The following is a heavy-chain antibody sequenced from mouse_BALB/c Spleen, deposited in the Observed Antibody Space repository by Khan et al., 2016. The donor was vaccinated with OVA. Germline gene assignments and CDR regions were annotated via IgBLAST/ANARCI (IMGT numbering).Heavy chain of an antibody. CDR2: ISSAGTYT. CDR3: TNGNYGWFAY. V-gene: IGHV5-9-1*01. Sequence: EVELVESGGGLVKPGGSLKLSCSASGFTFSTFVMSWVRQTPEKRLEWVATISSAGTYTYFSDSVKGRFTISRDNAKNTLYHQMNSLRSEDTAMYYCTNGNYGWFAYWGQGTLVTVSA. J-gene: IGHJ3*01. CDR1: GFTFSTFV. D-gene: IGHD2-1*01.